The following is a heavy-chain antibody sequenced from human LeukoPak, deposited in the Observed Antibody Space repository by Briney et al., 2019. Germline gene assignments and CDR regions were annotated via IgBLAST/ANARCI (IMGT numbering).Heavy chain of an antibody. CDR2: ISGRGDST. J-gene: IGHJ4*02. V-gene: IGHV3-23*01. Sequence: GGSLRLSCAASRFTFSSYAMSWVRQAPGKGLEWVSTISGRGDSTYYADSVKGRFTISRDNSKNTLYLQMNSLRAEDTAVYYCAKVPAAMKVFDYWGQGTLVTVSS. D-gene: IGHD6-25*01. CDR1: RFTFSSYA. CDR3: AKVPAAMKVFDY.